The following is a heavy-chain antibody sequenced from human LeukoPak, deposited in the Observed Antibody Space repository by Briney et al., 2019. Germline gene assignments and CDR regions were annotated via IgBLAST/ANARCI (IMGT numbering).Heavy chain of an antibody. CDR1: GGSISSYH. J-gene: IGHJ3*02. D-gene: IGHD3-10*01. V-gene: IGHV4-59*12. CDR3: ARDLWFGESNAFDI. CDR2: IHYSGST. Sequence: SETLSLTCTVSGGSISSYHWIWIRQPPGKGLEWIGYIHYSGSTNYNPSLKSRVTTSVDTSKKQFSLKLRSVTAADTAVYYCARDLWFGESNAFDIWGQGTMVTVSS.